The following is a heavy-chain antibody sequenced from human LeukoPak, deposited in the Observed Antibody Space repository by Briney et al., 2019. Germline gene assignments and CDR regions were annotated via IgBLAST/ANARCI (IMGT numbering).Heavy chain of an antibody. V-gene: IGHV1-18*01. Sequence: GESLKVSCKASGYTFTNYAISWVRQAPGQGLEWMGWISAYNGNTNYAQNLQGRVTMTTDTSTTTAYMELRSLRSDDTAVYYCARVGGVDFWGQGTLVTVSS. CDR3: ARVGGVDF. CDR2: ISAYNGNT. J-gene: IGHJ4*02. D-gene: IGHD1-26*01. CDR1: GYTFTNYA.